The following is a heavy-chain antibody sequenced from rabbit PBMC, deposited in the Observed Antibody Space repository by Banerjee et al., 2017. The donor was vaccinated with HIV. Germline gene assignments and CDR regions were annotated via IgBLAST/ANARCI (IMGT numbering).Heavy chain of an antibody. CDR1: GLDFSGSYW. V-gene: IGHV1S45*01. CDR3: ARGYDDYGDYPMGWVNL. D-gene: IGHD2-1*01. Sequence: QEQLVESGGGLVTPEGSLTLTCTASGLDFSGSYWICWVRQAPGKGLEWIACIYAGSSGSTYYASWAKGRFTISKTSSTTVTLQMTSLTAADTATYFCARGYDDYGDYPMGWVNLWGQGTLVTVS. CDR2: IYAGSSGST. J-gene: IGHJ4*01.